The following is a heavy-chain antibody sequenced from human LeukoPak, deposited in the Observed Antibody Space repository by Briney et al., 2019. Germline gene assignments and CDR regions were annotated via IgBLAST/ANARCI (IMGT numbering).Heavy chain of an antibody. D-gene: IGHD6-19*01. V-gene: IGHV4-39*07. CDR3: ARGPPGSSGWYHNYYYYMDV. Sequence: KPSETLSLTCTVSGGSISSSSYYWGWIRQPPGKGLEWIGSIYYSGSTNYNPSLKSRVTISVDTSKNQFSLKLSSVTAADTAVYYCARGPPGSSGWYHNYYYYMDVWGKGTTVTVSS. CDR1: GGSISSSSYY. CDR2: IYYSGST. J-gene: IGHJ6*03.